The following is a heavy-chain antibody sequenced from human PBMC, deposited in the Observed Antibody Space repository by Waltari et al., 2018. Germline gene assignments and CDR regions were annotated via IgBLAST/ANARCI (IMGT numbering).Heavy chain of an antibody. CDR2: IHWNGDSA. V-gene: IGHV3-20*04. CDR3: ARDYYYDSSGYYGLDP. D-gene: IGHD3-22*01. CDR1: GLTFNNYG. J-gene: IGHJ5*02. Sequence: EVQVVESGGGVVRPGGSLRLSCTASGLTFNNYGLSWVRQGPGKGLEWVCGIHWNGDSASYADSVKGRFTISRDNAENSLHLQMNSLTAEDTALYFCARDYYYDSSGYYGLDPWGQGTLVTVS.